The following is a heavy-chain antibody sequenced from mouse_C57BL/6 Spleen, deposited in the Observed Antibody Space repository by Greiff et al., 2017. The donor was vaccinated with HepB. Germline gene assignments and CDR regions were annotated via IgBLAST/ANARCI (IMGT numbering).Heavy chain of an antibody. V-gene: IGHV2-6*01. CDR2: IWGVGST. D-gene: IGHD1-1*01. CDR3: ARVSHYGSSPYAMDY. Sequence: QVQLKESGPGLVAPSQSLSITCTVSGFSLTSYGVDWVRQSPGKGLEWLGVIWGVGSTNYNSALKSRLSISKDNSKSQVFLKMNSLQTDDTAMYYCARVSHYGSSPYAMDYWGQGTSVTVSS. CDR1: GFSLTSYG. J-gene: IGHJ4*01.